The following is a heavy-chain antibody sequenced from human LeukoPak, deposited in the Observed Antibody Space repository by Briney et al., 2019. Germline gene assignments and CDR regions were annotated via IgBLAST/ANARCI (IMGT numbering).Heavy chain of an antibody. Sequence: GGSLRLSCPAPGFTFISYAMSWVRQAPGKGLEWVSSISITGGITSTADSVKGRFTISRDNSKNTLYLQMNSLRAEDTAIYYCAKNGDRGAYCTGGTCYPYFYYYMDVWGKGTTVTI. D-gene: IGHD2-15*01. CDR3: AKNGDRGAYCTGGTCYPYFYYYMDV. CDR1: GFTFISYA. V-gene: IGHV3-23*01. CDR2: ISITGGIT. J-gene: IGHJ6*03.